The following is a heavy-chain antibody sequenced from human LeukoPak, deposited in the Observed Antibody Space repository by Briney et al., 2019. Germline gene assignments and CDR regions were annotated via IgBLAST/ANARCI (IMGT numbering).Heavy chain of an antibody. CDR2: ISAYNGNT. J-gene: IGHJ4*02. Sequence: ASVKVSCKASGYTFTSYGISWVRQAPGQGLEWMGWISAYNGNTNYAQKLQGRVTMTTDTSTSTAYMELRSLRSDDTAVYYCAGGAMVRGVIHTFDYWGQGTLVTVSS. CDR3: AGGAMVRGVIHTFDY. D-gene: IGHD3-10*01. CDR1: GYTFTSYG. V-gene: IGHV1-18*01.